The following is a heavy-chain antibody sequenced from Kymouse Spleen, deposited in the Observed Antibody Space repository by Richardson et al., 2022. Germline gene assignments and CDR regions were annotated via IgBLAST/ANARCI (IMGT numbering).Heavy chain of an antibody. CDR1: GFTFDDYA. D-gene: IGHD3-10*01,IGHD3-16*02. CDR2: ISWNSGSI. Sequence: EVQLVESGGGLVQPGRSLRLSCAASGFTFDDYAMHWVRQAPGKGLEWVSGISWNSGSIGYADSVKGRFTISRDNAKNSLYLQMNSLRAEDTALYYCARRGVGGFDYWGQGTLVTVSS. J-gene: IGHJ4*02. CDR3: ARRGVGGFDY. V-gene: IGHV3-9*01.